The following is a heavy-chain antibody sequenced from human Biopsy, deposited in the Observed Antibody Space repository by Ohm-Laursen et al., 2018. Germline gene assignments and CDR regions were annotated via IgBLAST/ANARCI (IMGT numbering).Heavy chain of an antibody. Sequence: SDTLSLTCTVSGVSMTAYYWSWIRQPPGKGLECIGNIRHSGSTNYNPSLKSRLTISVDTSKNQFSLKLSSVTAADTAVYYCARMDCSGGSCHYYSYGMDVWGQGTTVTVSS. CDR3: ARMDCSGGSCHYYSYGMDV. V-gene: IGHV4-4*09. CDR1: GVSMTAYY. CDR2: IRHSGST. D-gene: IGHD2-15*01. J-gene: IGHJ6*02.